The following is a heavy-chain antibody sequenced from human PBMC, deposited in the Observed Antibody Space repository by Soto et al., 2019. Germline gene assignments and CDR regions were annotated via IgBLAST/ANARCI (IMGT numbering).Heavy chain of an antibody. V-gene: IGHV3-23*01. Sequence: GSLLRACSASGFSFSDYAMSWVRQAPGKGLEWVSVISESGGSTHYADSVRVRFTVSRDNSKNSLSFRMNSLRDEDTAVYFCAKRGQYSSGWYSPIFDYWGQGALVTVSS. CDR1: GFSFSDYA. J-gene: IGHJ4*02. D-gene: IGHD6-13*01. CDR2: ISESGGST. CDR3: AKRGQYSSGWYSPIFDY.